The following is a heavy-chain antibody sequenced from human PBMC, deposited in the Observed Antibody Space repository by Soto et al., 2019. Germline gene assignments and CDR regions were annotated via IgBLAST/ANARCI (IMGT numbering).Heavy chain of an antibody. CDR1: GTTFSNFA. J-gene: IGHJ4*01. D-gene: IGHD3-22*01. CDR2: IILPFGTP. CDR3: VRDDDSSGYYYFDY. Sequence: GASVKVSCKASGTTFSNFAIGWVRQAPGQGPEWMGGIILPFGTPNYAQKFQGRVTISADESMTTAYMELRGLQSEDTAVYYCVRDDDSSGYYYFDYWG. V-gene: IGHV1-69*13.